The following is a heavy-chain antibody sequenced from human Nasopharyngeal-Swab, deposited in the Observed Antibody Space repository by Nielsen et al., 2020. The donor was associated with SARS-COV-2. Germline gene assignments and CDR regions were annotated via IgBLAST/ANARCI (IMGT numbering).Heavy chain of an antibody. CDR2: ILHSGST. CDR1: GTPLGSYY. J-gene: IGHJ5*02. Sequence: GSLRLSCAVYGTPLGSYYRTWIRQSPTKGLEWIGQILHSGSTTKYNPSLKNRVTISVDTSNNHFSLKLTSVTAADTAVYYRARELSNTPKYNWFDPWGQGTLVTVSS. CDR3: ARELSNTPKYNWFDP. V-gene: IGHV4-34*12. D-gene: IGHD1-7*01.